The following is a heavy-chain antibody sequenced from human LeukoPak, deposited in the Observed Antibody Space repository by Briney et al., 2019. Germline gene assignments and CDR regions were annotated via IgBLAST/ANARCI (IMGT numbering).Heavy chain of an antibody. CDR1: GFTFSSYA. J-gene: IGHJ4*02. D-gene: IGHD3-22*01. V-gene: IGHV3-23*01. CDR3: AKVVHYYDSSRRPQDY. Sequence: QAGGSLRLSCAASGFTFSSYAMSWVRQAPGKGLEWVSAISGSGGSTYYADSVKGRFTISRDNSKNTLYLQMNSLRAEDTAVYYCAKVVHYYDSSRRPQDYWGQGTLVTVSS. CDR2: ISGSGGST.